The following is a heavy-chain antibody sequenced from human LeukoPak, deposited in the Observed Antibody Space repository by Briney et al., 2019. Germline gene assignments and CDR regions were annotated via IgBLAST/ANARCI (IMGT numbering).Heavy chain of an antibody. D-gene: IGHD2-21*02. V-gene: IGHV3-7*03. CDR1: GFTFSSYW. CDR3: ARGGAPGLSSDCCPLEY. J-gene: IGHJ4*02. Sequence: GGSLRLSCAASGFTFSSYWMSWVRQAPGKGLEWVANIKQDGSEKYYVDSVKGRFTISRDNAKNSLYLQMNSLRAEDTAVYYCARGGAPGLSSDCCPLEYWGQGTLVTVSS. CDR2: IKQDGSEK.